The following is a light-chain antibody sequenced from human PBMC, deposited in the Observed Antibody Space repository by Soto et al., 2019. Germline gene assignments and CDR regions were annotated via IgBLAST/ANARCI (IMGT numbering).Light chain of an antibody. CDR3: VLYMGSGIWV. J-gene: IGLJ3*02. CDR1: SGSVSTNYY. Sequence: QTVVTQEPSFSVSPGGTVTLTCGLSSGSVSTNYYPSWYQQTPGQAPRTLIYSTNTRSSGVPDRFSGSILGNKAALTITGAQADDESDYCCVLYMGSGIWVFGGGTKVTVL. V-gene: IGLV8-61*01. CDR2: STN.